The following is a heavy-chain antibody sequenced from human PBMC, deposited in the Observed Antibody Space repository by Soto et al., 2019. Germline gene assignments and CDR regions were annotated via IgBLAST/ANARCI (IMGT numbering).Heavy chain of an antibody. CDR2: ISYDGSNK. J-gene: IGHJ4*02. V-gene: IGHV3-30-3*01. CDR1: GFTFSSYA. Sequence: QVQLVESGGGVVQPGRSLRLSCAASGFTFSSYAMHWVRQAQGKGLEWVAVISYDGSNKYYADSVKGRFTISRDNSKNTLYLQMNSLRAEDTAVYYCAREHPYTRDADFDYWGQGTLVTVSS. D-gene: IGHD2-2*01. CDR3: AREHPYTRDADFDY.